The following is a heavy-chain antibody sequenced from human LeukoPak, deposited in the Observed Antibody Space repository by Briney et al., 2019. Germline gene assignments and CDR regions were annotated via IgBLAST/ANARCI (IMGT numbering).Heavy chain of an antibody. CDR3: ARGYSRAAFDI. CDR2: ISSTGGTI. Sequence: AGGSLRLFCVGAGFTFSNYLMNWVRQAPGKGLEWVSFISSTGGTIYYADAVKGRFTVSRDNAKNSLLLQMNSLRAEDTALYYCARGYSRAAFDIWGQGTMVTVSS. CDR1: GFTFSNYL. D-gene: IGHD2-15*01. J-gene: IGHJ3*02. V-gene: IGHV3-48*01.